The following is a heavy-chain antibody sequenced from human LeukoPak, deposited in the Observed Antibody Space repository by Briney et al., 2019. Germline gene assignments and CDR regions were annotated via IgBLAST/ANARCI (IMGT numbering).Heavy chain of an antibody. CDR2: IYYSGST. D-gene: IGHD7-27*01. CDR1: GGSISSSSYY. J-gene: IGHJ3*02. CDR3: ASKRLALTGARDAFDI. Sequence: PSETLSLTCTVSGGSISSSSYYWGWIRQPPGKGLEWIGSIYYSGSTYYNPSLKSRVTISVDTSKNQFSLKLSSVTAADTAVYYCASKRLALTGARDAFDIWGQGTMVTVSS. V-gene: IGHV4-39*07.